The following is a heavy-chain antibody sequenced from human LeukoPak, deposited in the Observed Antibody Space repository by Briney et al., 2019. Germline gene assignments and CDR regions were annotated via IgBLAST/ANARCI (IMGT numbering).Heavy chain of an antibody. V-gene: IGHV4-4*07. CDR3: ATSGWYLLPGIY. J-gene: IGHJ4*02. CDR2: IFTSGST. Sequence: PSETLSLTCSVSSGSISNFHWSWIRQPAGKGLEWIGRIFTSGSTDYNPSLKSRVTMSVDTSKNQFSLKLSSVTAADTAVFYCATSGWYLLPGIYWGQGTLVTVSS. CDR1: SGSISNFH. D-gene: IGHD6-19*01.